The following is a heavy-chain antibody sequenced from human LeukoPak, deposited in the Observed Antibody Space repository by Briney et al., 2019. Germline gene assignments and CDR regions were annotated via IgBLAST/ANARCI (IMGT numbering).Heavy chain of an antibody. J-gene: IGHJ4*02. D-gene: IGHD3-9*01. CDR2: IGTAGDT. CDR1: GFNLRTSA. CDR3: AKKTPGIFPYDS. V-gene: IGHV3-23*01. Sequence: PGGSLRLSCAASGFNLRTSAMNWVRQAPGKGLEWVSTIGTAGDTYYADSVKGRFTISRDNSENTLYLQMTSLRAEDTAVYYCAKKTPGIFPYDSWGQGILVTVAS.